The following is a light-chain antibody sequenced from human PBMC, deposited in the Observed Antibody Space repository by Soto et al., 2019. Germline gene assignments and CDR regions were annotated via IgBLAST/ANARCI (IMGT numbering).Light chain of an antibody. CDR2: GNN. CDR1: SSNIGAGYD. J-gene: IGLJ2*01. V-gene: IGLV1-40*01. Sequence: QSVLTQPPSVSGAPGQRVTISCTGSSSNIGAGYDVHWYQHLPGTAPKLVIYGNNNRPSGVPDRFSGSKSGTSASLAITGLQAEDEADYYCSSYTSSSTLVFGGGTQLTVL. CDR3: SSYTSSSTLV.